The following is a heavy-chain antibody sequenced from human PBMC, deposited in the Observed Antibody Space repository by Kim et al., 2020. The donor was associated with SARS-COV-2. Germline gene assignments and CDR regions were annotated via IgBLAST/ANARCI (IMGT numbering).Heavy chain of an antibody. J-gene: IGHJ4*02. V-gene: IGHV4-39*01. CDR3: ARASRRYMYGKLDS. CDR2: ISYSGTT. CDR1: GGSISISDYY. D-gene: IGHD5-18*01. Sequence: SETLSLTCTVSGGSISISDYYWGWIRQPPGKGLEWVGYISYSGTTYYNPSLKSRLTISVDTSKNQFSLKVTSVTAADTAVYYCARASRRYMYGKLDSWGQGTLVTVSS.